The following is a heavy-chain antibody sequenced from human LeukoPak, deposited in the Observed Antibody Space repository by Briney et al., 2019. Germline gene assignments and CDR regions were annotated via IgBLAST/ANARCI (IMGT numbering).Heavy chain of an antibody. CDR2: IYYSGYT. CDR3: AITTMVPETYYMDV. J-gene: IGHJ6*03. Sequence: PSETLSLTCTVSGGSISSYYWSWIRQPPGKGLEWIGYIYYSGYTNYNPSLKSRVTISVDTSKNQFSLKLSSVTAADTAVYYCAITTMVPETYYMDVLLNGTTV. D-gene: IGHD3-10*01. CDR1: GGSISSYY. V-gene: IGHV4-59*01.